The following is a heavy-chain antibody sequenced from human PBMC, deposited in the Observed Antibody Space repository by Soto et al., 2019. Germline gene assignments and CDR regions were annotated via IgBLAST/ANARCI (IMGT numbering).Heavy chain of an antibody. CDR3: ARHVRDGGYSSGYYAIDD. J-gene: IGHJ4*02. D-gene: IGHD3-22*01. Sequence: GESLKISCKGSGYMFTNYWIGWVRRMPGRGLEWMGIIYPDDSDTIYSPSFLGQVTISVDKSISTAYLQWSSLKTSDIAMYYCARHVRDGGYSSGYYAIDDWGQGTL. CDR2: IYPDDSDT. CDR1: GYMFTNYW. V-gene: IGHV5-51*01.